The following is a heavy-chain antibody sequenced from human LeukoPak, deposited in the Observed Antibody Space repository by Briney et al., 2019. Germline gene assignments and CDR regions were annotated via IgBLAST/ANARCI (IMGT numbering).Heavy chain of an antibody. CDR3: ARVSIAVDGTWFDP. Sequence: PSETLSLTCTVSGGSISSYYWSWIRQPPGKGLEWIGYIYYSGSTNYNPSLKSRVTISVDTSKNQFSLKLSSVTAADTAVYYCARVSIAVDGTWFDPWGQGTLVTVSS. V-gene: IGHV4-59*12. J-gene: IGHJ5*02. CDR2: IYYSGST. D-gene: IGHD6-19*01. CDR1: GGSISSYY.